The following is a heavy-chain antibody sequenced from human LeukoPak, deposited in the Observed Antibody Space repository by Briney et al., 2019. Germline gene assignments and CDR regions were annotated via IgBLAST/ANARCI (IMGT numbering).Heavy chain of an antibody. CDR2: ISSSSSYI. D-gene: IGHD1-26*01. CDR3: ARAVVGASGDY. Sequence: GGSLRLSCAASGFTFSSYSMNWVRQAPGKGLEWVSSISSSSSYIYYADSVKGRFTISRDNAKNSLYLQMNSLRAEDTAVCYCARAVVGASGDYWGQGTLVTVSS. J-gene: IGHJ4*02. V-gene: IGHV3-21*01. CDR1: GFTFSSYS.